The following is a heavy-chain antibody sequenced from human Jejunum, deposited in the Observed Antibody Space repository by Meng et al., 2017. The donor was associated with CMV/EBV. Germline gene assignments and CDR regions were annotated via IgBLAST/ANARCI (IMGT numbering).Heavy chain of an antibody. J-gene: IGHJ5*02. Sequence: QGQTQEPGPGLVKPSQTLFLTCTVSGGSISSGDYYWSWIRQPPGKGLEWIGCIYYSGSTYYNPSLKGRVTISVDTSKNQFSLNLSSVTAADTAVYYCARGQRSYSGSYPEWFDPWGQGTLVTVSS. V-gene: IGHV4-30-4*01. D-gene: IGHD1-26*01. CDR1: GGSISSGDYY. CDR2: IYYSGST. CDR3: ARGQRSYSGSYPEWFDP.